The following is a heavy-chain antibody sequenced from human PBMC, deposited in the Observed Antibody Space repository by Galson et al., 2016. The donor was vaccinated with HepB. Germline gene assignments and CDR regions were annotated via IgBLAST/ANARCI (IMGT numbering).Heavy chain of an antibody. D-gene: IGHD4-23*01. V-gene: IGHV3-48*02. J-gene: IGHJ3*02. CDR1: GFTFSTYS. CDR2: ISSSSNTI. CDR3: ARGHLWRGVVSAEEQTAFDI. Sequence: SLRLSCAASGFTFSTYSMNWVRQAPGKGLEWVSFISSSSNTIYYADSVKGRFTISRDNAKNSLYLQMNSLRDEDTAVYYCARGHLWRGVVSAEEQTAFDIWGQGTVVTVSS.